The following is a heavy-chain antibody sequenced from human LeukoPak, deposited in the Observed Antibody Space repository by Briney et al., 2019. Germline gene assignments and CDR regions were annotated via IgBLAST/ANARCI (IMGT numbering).Heavy chain of an antibody. V-gene: IGHV1-18*01. CDR3: ARPTYCSGGSCYPSEYYYYGMDV. CDR1: GYTFTSYG. CDR2: ISGYNGNT. J-gene: IGHJ6*02. Sequence: ASVKVSCKASGYTFTSYGISWVRQAPGQGLEWMGWISGYNGNTNYAQKFQGRVTMTTDTSTSTAYMELRSLRSDDTAVYYCARPTYCSGGSCYPSEYYYYGMDVWGQGTTVTVSS. D-gene: IGHD2-15*01.